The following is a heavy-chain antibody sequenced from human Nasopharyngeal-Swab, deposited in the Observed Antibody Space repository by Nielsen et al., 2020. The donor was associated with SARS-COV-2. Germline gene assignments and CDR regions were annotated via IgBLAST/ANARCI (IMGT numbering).Heavy chain of an antibody. CDR2: ISYDGSNK. D-gene: IGHD1-26*01. Sequence: GGSLRLSCAASGFTFSSYAMHWVRQAPGKGLEWVAVISYDGSNKYYADSVKGRFTISRDNSKNTLYLQMNSLRAGDTAVYYCAREPRWELPRGYYGMDVWGQGTTVTVSS. CDR1: GFTFSSYA. J-gene: IGHJ6*02. V-gene: IGHV3-30-3*01. CDR3: AREPRWELPRGYYGMDV.